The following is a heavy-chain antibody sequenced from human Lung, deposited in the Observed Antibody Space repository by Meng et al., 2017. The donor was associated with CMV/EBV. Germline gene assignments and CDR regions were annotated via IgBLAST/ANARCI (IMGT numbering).Heavy chain of an antibody. D-gene: IGHD5-24*01. CDR3: AREAGRDGYATPKFDY. Sequence: QVQLQGSGRGLVKPSQPLSLTVTVSGGSIGSGGYYWSWIRQHPGKGLEWIGYIYYTGSTFYNPSLKSRVTISVDTSKNQFSLKLIPATAADTAVYYCAREAGRDGYATPKFDYWGQGTLVTVSS. CDR2: IYYTGST. V-gene: IGHV4-31*03. CDR1: GGSIGSGGYY. J-gene: IGHJ4*02.